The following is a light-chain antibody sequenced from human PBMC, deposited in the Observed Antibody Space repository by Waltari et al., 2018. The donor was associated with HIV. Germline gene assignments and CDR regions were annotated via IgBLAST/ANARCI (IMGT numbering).Light chain of an antibody. V-gene: IGKV4-1*01. J-gene: IGKJ1*01. CDR2: WAS. Sequence: DIVMTQSPESLAVSLGERAAINCKSSLSVFHGSNNKSYLAWYQQKPGQRPKLLIYWASSRDFGVPDRFSGSGSGTNFTLSISSLQTEDVAFYYCQQYYSTPPTFGQGTKVEI. CDR3: QQYYSTPPT. CDR1: LSVFHGSNNKSY.